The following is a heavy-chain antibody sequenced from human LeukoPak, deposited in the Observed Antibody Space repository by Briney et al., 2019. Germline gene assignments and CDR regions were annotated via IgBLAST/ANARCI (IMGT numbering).Heavy chain of an antibody. J-gene: IGHJ4*02. Sequence: SETLSLTCAVYGGSFSGYYLSWIRQPPGKGLEWIGEINHSGSTNYNPSLKSRVTISVDTSKNQFSLKLSSVTAADTAVYYCASDYYDSSGYYDYWGQGTLVTVSS. CDR1: GGSFSGYY. V-gene: IGHV4-34*01. CDR3: ASDYYDSSGYYDY. D-gene: IGHD3-22*01. CDR2: INHSGST.